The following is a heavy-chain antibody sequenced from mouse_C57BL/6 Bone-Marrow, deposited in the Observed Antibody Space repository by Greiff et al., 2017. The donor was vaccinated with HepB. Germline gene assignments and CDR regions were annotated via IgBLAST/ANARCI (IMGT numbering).Heavy chain of an antibody. CDR2: IRLKSDNYAT. CDR3: TDSPRAMDY. V-gene: IGHV6-3*01. J-gene: IGHJ4*01. D-gene: IGHD2-10*02. CDR1: GFTFSNYW. Sequence: EVKLMESGGGLVQPGGSMKLSCVASGFTFSNYWMNWVRQSPEKGLEWVAQIRLKSDNYATHYAESVKGRFTISRDDSKSSVYLQMNNLRAEDTGIYYCTDSPRAMDYWGQGTSVTVSS.